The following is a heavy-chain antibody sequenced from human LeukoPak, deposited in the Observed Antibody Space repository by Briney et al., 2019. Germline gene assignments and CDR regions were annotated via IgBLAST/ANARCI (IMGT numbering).Heavy chain of an antibody. CDR2: ISVSGGST. Sequence: GGSLRLSCAASGFTFSSYAMSWARRAPGKGLGWLSAISVSGGSTYYADSVKGRFTISRDNSKNTLYLKMNSLRAEDTAVYYCAKFSTDYYYDSSGYDDYWGQGTLVTVSS. D-gene: IGHD3-22*01. CDR3: AKFSTDYYYDSSGYDDY. V-gene: IGHV3-23*01. CDR1: GFTFSSYA. J-gene: IGHJ4*02.